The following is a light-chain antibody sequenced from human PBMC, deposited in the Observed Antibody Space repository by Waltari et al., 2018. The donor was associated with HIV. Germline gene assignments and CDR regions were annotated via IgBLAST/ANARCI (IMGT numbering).Light chain of an antibody. J-gene: IGKJ1*01. CDR3: QQYKSYSPWT. CDR1: ENIIGC. CDR2: KTS. Sequence: DIQMTQSPSPLSAFVGDRVPITCRESENIIGCLAWYQQKQGKAPKLLIYKTSTLESGVPLRFSGSASGTEFTLTISSLQPEDCATYYCQQYKSYSPWTFGQGTKVDVK. V-gene: IGKV1-5*03.